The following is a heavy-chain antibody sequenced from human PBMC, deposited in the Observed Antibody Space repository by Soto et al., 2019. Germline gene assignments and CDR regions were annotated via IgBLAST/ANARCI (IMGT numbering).Heavy chain of an antibody. J-gene: IGHJ4*02. D-gene: IGHD1-1*01. CDR2: ISYDGSNK. Sequence: LRLSCAASGFTFSSYAMHWVRQAPGKGLEWVAVISYDGSNKYYADSVKGRFTISRDNSKNTLYLQMNSLRAEDTAVYYCASEQLAVLRGGLDYWGQGTLVTVSS. CDR3: ASEQLAVLRGGLDY. CDR1: GFTFSSYA. V-gene: IGHV3-30-3*01.